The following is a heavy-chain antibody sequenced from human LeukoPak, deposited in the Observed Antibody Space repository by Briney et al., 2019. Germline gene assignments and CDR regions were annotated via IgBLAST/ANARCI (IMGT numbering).Heavy chain of an antibody. CDR1: GFTFSTYS. CDR3: AKDRGDAEYYFDY. D-gene: IGHD5-24*01. J-gene: IGHJ4*02. V-gene: IGHV3-48*01. CDR2: ISSSSTTI. Sequence: GGSLRLSCAASGFTFSTYSMNWVRQAPGKGLEWVSYISSSSTTIYYADSVKGRFTISRDNAKNSLYLQMNSLRAEDTAVYYCAKDRGDAEYYFDYWGQGTLVTVSS.